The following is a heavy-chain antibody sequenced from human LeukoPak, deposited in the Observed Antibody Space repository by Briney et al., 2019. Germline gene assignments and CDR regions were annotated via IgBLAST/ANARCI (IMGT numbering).Heavy chain of an antibody. Sequence: PSETLSLTCNVSVDSLRSNYWSWIRHPPGKGLEWIAYIYHSGNTNYSPSLESRVTMSVDESKNQFSLRVHFVSAADTAVYYCASTRRAAVAGRFDSWGQGTLVTVSS. CDR2: IYHSGNT. V-gene: IGHV4-4*09. D-gene: IGHD6-19*01. CDR1: VDSLRSNY. J-gene: IGHJ4*02. CDR3: ASTRRAAVAGRFDS.